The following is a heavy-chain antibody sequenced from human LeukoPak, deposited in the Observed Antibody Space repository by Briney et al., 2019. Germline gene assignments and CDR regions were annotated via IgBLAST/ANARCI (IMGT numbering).Heavy chain of an antibody. CDR2: IYYTGST. CDR1: GDSINRSDSY. D-gene: IGHD5-12*01. CDR3: AGLRRANSGYGSVDF. J-gene: IGHJ4*02. V-gene: IGHV4-39*01. Sequence: PSETLSLTCTVSGDSINRSDSYWGWIRQSPGKGLEWIGSIYYTGSTFDKPSLKSRVTISLDTSNNQFSLRVRSVTAADAALYFCAGLRRANSGYGSVDFWGQGTLVTVSS.